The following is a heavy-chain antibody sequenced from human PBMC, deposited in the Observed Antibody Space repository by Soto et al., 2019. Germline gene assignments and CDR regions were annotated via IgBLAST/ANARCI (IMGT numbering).Heavy chain of an antibody. D-gene: IGHD2-15*01. Sequence: NPSETLSLTCTVSGGPISSYYWSWIRQPPGKGLEWIGYIYYSGSTNYNPSLKGRVTISVDTSKNQFSLKLSSVTAADTAVYYCARVGYCSGGSCYFSYYYGMDVWGQGTTVTVSS. CDR1: GGPISSYY. CDR2: IYYSGST. CDR3: ARVGYCSGGSCYFSYYYGMDV. V-gene: IGHV4-59*01. J-gene: IGHJ6*02.